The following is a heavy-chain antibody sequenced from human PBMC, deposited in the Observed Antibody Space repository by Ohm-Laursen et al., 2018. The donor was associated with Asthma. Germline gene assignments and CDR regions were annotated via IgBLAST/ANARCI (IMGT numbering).Heavy chain of an antibody. D-gene: IGHD6-13*01. CDR1: GFTFSTYP. J-gene: IGHJ4*02. V-gene: IGHV3-30*01. CDR3: AREDRNSWDFDF. Sequence: SLRLSCAASGFTFSTYPMHWVRQAPGKGLEWVAGISFDGNREYFADSVKGRFTISRDNSKNTVNLQLNSLRVEDTAVYYCAREDRNSWDFDFWGQGTLVTVSS. CDR2: ISFDGNRE.